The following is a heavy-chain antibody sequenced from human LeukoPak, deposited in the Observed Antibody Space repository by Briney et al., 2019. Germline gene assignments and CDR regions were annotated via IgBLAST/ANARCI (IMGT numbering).Heavy chain of an antibody. CDR2: INPNSGGT. CDR1: GYTFTGYY. CDR3: ARDLGYYFDSSGPNFDD. J-gene: IGHJ4*02. D-gene: IGHD3-22*01. V-gene: IGHV1-2*02. Sequence: ASVKVSCKASGYTFTGYYMHWVRQAPGQGPEWMGWINPNSGGTNYAQKFQGRVTITRDTSISTAYMELSSLRSEDTAVYYCARDLGYYFDSSGPNFDDWGQGTLVTVSS.